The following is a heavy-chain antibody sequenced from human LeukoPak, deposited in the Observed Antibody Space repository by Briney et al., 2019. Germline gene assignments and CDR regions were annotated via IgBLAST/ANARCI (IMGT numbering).Heavy chain of an antibody. D-gene: IGHD3-10*01. CDR1: GGSINDYY. J-gene: IGHJ1*01. V-gene: IGHV4-59*01. CDR3: ARGYYDSGTYSGYFQH. Sequence: SETLSLTCAVSGGSINDYYWNWIRQPPGKGLEWIGYIYYSGSTNYNPSLKSRVTISVDTSKTRFSLRLSSVTAADTAVYYCARGYYDSGTYSGYFQHWGQGTLVTVSS. CDR2: IYYSGST.